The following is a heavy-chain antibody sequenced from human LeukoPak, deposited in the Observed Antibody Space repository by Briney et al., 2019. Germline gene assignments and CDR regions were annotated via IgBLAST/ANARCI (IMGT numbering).Heavy chain of an antibody. J-gene: IGHJ4*02. CDR1: GFTFSSYA. V-gene: IGHV3-30-3*01. Sequence: GRSLRLSCAASGFTFSSYAMHWVRQAPGKGLEWEAVISYDGSNKYYADSVKGRFTISRDNSKNTLYLQMNSLRAEDTAVYYCARGRSGSGYYFDYWGQGTLVTVSS. CDR3: ARGRSGSGYYFDY. CDR2: ISYDGSNK. D-gene: IGHD3-10*01.